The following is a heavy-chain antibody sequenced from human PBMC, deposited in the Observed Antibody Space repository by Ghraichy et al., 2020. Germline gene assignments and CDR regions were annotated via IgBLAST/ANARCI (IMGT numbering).Heavy chain of an antibody. CDR1: GFTFSSYW. D-gene: IGHD3-3*01. CDR3: ARVGYDFWSGYYTYFDY. CDR2: IKQDGSEK. Sequence: GESLNISCAASGFTFSSYWMSWVRQAPGKGLEWVANIKQDGSEKYYVDSVKGRFTISRDNAKNSLYLQMNSLRAEDTAVYYCARVGYDFWSGYYTYFDYWGHGTLVTVSS. V-gene: IGHV3-7*01. J-gene: IGHJ4*01.